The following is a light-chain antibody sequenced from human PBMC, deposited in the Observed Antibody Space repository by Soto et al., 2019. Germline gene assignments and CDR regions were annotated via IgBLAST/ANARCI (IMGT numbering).Light chain of an antibody. V-gene: IGKV1-39*01. CDR2: HAS. Sequence: DIQMTQSPSSLSASIGDRVTITCQASQNITNNLSWYQQKPGKAPNLLIYHASKLAKGVTSRFSGSGSGTDFTLTISSLQPEDYATYYCQQSYSTPPRYTFGQGTKVDNK. CDR3: QQSYSTPPRYT. J-gene: IGKJ2*01. CDR1: QNITNN.